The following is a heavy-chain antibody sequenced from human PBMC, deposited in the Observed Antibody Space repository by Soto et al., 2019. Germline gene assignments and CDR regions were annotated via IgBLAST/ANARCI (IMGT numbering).Heavy chain of an antibody. CDR1: GFTFSSYS. Sequence: PGGSLRLSCAASGFTFSSYSMNWVRQAPGKGLEWVSSISSSSSYIYYADSVKGRFTISRDNAKNSLYLQMNSLRAEDTAVYYCARDWVWGRSSFVSAFDIWAQGTMVTVSS. CDR2: ISSSSSYI. V-gene: IGHV3-21*01. D-gene: IGHD6-6*01. J-gene: IGHJ3*02. CDR3: ARDWVWGRSSFVSAFDI.